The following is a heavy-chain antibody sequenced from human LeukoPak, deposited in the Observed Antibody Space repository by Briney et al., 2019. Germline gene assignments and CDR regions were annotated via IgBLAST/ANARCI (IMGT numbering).Heavy chain of an antibody. Sequence: SETLSLTCTVSGASIKTYYWTWIRQPAGKGLEWIGRIYTGGSTSCNASLKSRVTMSVDTSKNQFSLRLTSVTAADTAVYYCARNSGDLWGQGTLVTVSS. CDR2: IYTGGST. CDR1: GASIKTYY. J-gene: IGHJ5*02. D-gene: IGHD4-23*01. V-gene: IGHV4-4*07. CDR3: ARNSGDL.